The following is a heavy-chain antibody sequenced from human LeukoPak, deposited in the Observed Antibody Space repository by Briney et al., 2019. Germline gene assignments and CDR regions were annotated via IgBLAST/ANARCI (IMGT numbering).Heavy chain of an antibody. Sequence: GGSLRLSCAASGFSFSDYGMHWVRQAPGKGLEWVAFIRYDGTNKYYADSVEGRFTISRDNSDKMVYLQMNSLRAEDTAVYYCARHYCSSTGCAPLDYWGQGTLVTVSS. CDR2: IRYDGTNK. J-gene: IGHJ4*02. V-gene: IGHV3-30*02. CDR1: GFSFSDYG. CDR3: ARHYCSSTGCAPLDY. D-gene: IGHD2-2*01.